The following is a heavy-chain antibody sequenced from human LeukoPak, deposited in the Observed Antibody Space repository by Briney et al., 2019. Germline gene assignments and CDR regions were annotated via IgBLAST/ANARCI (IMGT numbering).Heavy chain of an antibody. CDR1: GGSISSSAYY. V-gene: IGHV4-39*01. CDR2: IYYTGTT. D-gene: IGHD4-23*01. Sequence: PSETLSLTXTVSGGSISSSAYYWGWIRQPPGQGLEWVGSIYYTGTTSYNPSLTSRVSISVDTSKSQFSLKLTSVTAADTAVYYCARHDYGGNPPLFDYWGQGTLVTVSS. CDR3: ARHDYGGNPPLFDY. J-gene: IGHJ4*02.